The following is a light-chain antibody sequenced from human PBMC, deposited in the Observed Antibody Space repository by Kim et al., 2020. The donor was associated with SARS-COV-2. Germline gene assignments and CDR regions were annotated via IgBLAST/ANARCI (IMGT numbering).Light chain of an antibody. CDR3: QSYDSSLGYV. V-gene: IGLV1-40*01. CDR1: SSNIGAGYD. Sequence: GRRVTISCTGSSSNIGAGYDGHWYQQLPGTAPKLLIYGNSNRPSGVPDRFSGSKSGTSASLAITGLQAEDEADYYCQSYDSSLGYVFGTGTKVTV. CDR2: GNS. J-gene: IGLJ1*01.